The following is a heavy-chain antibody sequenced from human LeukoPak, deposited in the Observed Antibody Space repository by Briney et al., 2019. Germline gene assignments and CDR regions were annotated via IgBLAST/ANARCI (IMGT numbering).Heavy chain of an antibody. J-gene: IGHJ4*02. V-gene: IGHV1-69*05. D-gene: IGHD3-10*01. CDR1: GGTFSSYA. CDR2: IIPIFGTA. Sequence: ASVKVSGKASGGTFSSYAISWVRQAPGQGLEWMGGIIPIFGTANYAQKFQGRVTITTDESTSTAYMELSSLRSEDTAVYYCARGTGGVIWSFDYWGQGTLVTVSS. CDR3: ARGTGGVIWSFDY.